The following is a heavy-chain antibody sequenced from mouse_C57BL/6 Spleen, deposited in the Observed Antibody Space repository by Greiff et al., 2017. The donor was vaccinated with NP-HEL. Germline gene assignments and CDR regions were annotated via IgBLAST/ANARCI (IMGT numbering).Heavy chain of an antibody. J-gene: IGHJ3*01. CDR2: INPGSGGT. V-gene: IGHV1-54*01. CDR1: GYAFTNYL. D-gene: IGHD1-3*01. Sequence: QVQLQQSGAELVRPGPSVKVSCKASGYAFTNYLIEWVKQRPGQGLEWIGVINPGSGGTNYNEKFKGKATLTADKSSSTAYMQLSSLTSEDAAVYFCARGGLTRGFAYWGQGTLVTVSA. CDR3: ARGGLTRGFAY.